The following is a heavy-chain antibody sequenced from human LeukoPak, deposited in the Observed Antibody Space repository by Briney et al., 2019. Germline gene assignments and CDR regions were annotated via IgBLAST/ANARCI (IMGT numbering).Heavy chain of an antibody. CDR1: GESFSGYY. Sequence: PSETLSLTCAVYGESFSGYYWSWIRQPPGKGLEWIGEINHSGSTNYNPSLKSRVTISVDTSKNQFSLKLSSVTAADTAVCYCARIRPSFYDSSRLSYFDYWGQGTLVTVSS. J-gene: IGHJ4*02. CDR3: ARIRPSFYDSSRLSYFDY. D-gene: IGHD3-22*01. V-gene: IGHV4-34*01. CDR2: INHSGST.